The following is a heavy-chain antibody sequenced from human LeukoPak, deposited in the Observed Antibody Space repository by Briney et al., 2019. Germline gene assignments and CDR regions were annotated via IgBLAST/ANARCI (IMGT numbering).Heavy chain of an antibody. D-gene: IGHD1-1*01. CDR3: ARDSPGTTASDY. Sequence: GGSLRLSCAASGFTFGSYRMNWVRQAAGKGLEWGSSISASGSYIYYADSLKGRFTISRDNTKNSLYLQMSSLRAGDTAVYYCARDSPGTTASDYWGQGTLVTVPS. J-gene: IGHJ4*02. CDR2: ISASGSYI. CDR1: GFTFGSYR. V-gene: IGHV3-21*01.